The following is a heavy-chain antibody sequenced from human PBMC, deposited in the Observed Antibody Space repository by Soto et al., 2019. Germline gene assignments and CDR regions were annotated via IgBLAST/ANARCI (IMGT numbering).Heavy chain of an antibody. CDR3: AREYYGDYNLDY. V-gene: IGHV3-23*01. CDR1: GFTFSSYA. Sequence: GGSLRLSCAASGFTFSSYAMSWVRQAPGKGLEWVSGISGSGADTYYADSVKGRFTISRDNAKNTLYLQMNSLRAEDTAVYYCAREYYGDYNLDYWGQGTLVTVSS. D-gene: IGHD4-17*01. CDR2: ISGSGADT. J-gene: IGHJ4*02.